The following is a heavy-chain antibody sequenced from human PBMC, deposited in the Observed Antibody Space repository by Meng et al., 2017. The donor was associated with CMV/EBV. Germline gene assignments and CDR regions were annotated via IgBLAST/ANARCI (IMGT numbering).Heavy chain of an antibody. CDR2: ISGSGGST. J-gene: IGHJ4*02. D-gene: IGHD3-22*01. CDR3: AKRYYDSSGYCDY. Sequence: VQLLGSGGGWVQPGGSLRLSCAASGFTFSSYAMSWVRQAPGKGLEWVSAISGSGGSTYYADSVKGRFTISRDNSKNTLYLQMNSLRAEDTAVYYCAKRYYDSSGYCDYWGQGTLVTVSS. V-gene: IGHV3-23*01. CDR1: GFTFSSYA.